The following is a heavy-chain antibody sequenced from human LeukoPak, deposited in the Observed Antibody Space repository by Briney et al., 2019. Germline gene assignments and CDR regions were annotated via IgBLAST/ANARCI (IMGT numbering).Heavy chain of an antibody. D-gene: IGHD1-26*01. CDR1: GFTFSGSA. CDR2: IRSKANSYAT. J-gene: IGHJ4*02. V-gene: IGHV3-73*01. Sequence: GGSLRLSCAASGFTFSGSAMHWVRQASGKGLEWVGRIRSKANSYATAYAASVKGRFTISRDDSKNTAYLQMNSLKTEDTAVYYCARLVGATQYYFDYWGQGTLVTVSS. CDR3: ARLVGATQYYFDY.